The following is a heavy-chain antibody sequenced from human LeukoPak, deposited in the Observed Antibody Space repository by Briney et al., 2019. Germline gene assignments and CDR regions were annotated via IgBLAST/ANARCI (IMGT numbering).Heavy chain of an antibody. CDR2: IKQDGSEK. J-gene: IGHJ3*02. CDR3: ARDGGGIAAPYDAFDI. V-gene: IGHV3-7*01. CDR1: GFTFSSYW. Sequence: PGGSLRLSCAASGFTFSSYWMSWVRQAPGKGLEGVANIKQDGSEKYYVDSVKGRFTISRDNAKNSLYLQMNSLRAEDTAVYYCARDGGGIAAPYDAFDIWGQGTMVTVSS. D-gene: IGHD6-13*01.